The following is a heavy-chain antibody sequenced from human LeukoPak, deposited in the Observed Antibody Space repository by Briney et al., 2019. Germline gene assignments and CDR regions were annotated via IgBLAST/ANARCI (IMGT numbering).Heavy chain of an antibody. CDR1: GFIFSSYA. CDR3: AKGRGSSWYGTSDY. V-gene: IGHV3-23*01. D-gene: IGHD6-13*01. Sequence: GGSLRLSCAASGFIFSSYAMSWVRQTPGKGLEWVSRISESGGSTYYADSVKGRFTISRDNSKNTLYLQMNSLRAEDTAVYYWAKGRGSSWYGTSDYWGQGTLVTASS. J-gene: IGHJ4*02. CDR2: ISESGGST.